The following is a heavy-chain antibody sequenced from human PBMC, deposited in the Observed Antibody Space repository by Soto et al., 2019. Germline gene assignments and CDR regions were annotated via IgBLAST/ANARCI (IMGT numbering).Heavy chain of an antibody. CDR2: FIPMLGTS. Sequence: QVQLVQSGAEVKRPGSSVKVSCKASGDTFSKSTFSWVRQVPGQGLEWMGRFIPMLGTSNYAQKFQGRVTITADKSTSTAYMDLSSLTPEDTAVYYCASLYDDSSGNFAYWGKGTLVTVSS. CDR1: GDTFSKST. J-gene: IGHJ4*02. CDR3: ASLYDDSSGNFAY. D-gene: IGHD3-22*01. V-gene: IGHV1-69*08.